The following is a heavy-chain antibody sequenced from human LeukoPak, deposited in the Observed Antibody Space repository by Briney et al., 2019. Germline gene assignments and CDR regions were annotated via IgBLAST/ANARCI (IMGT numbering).Heavy chain of an antibody. J-gene: IGHJ4*02. V-gene: IGHV3-64*05. Sequence: GGSLRLSCSASGFSFSRYGMHWVRQAPGKGLEYVSSISSSGGSTNYADSVKGRFTISRDNSKNTLYVDMSSLRPEDTAVYYCVKDRGGDSVFDYWGQGTLVTVSS. CDR2: ISSSGGST. CDR3: VKDRGGDSVFDY. D-gene: IGHD4-17*01. CDR1: GFSFSRYG.